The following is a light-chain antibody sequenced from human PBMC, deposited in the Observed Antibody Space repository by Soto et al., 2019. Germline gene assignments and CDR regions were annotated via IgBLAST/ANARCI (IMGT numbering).Light chain of an antibody. CDR2: GAS. V-gene: IGKV3-15*01. J-gene: IGKJ1*01. CDR1: QSVSSN. CDR3: QQYNKLPWT. Sequence: EVVMTQSPATLSVSPGERATLSCRASQSVSSNLAWYQHKPGQAPRLLIYGASTRAAGIPARFSGSGSGTEFTLTISSLQSEDFAVYCCQQYNKLPWTFGKGTKVDIK.